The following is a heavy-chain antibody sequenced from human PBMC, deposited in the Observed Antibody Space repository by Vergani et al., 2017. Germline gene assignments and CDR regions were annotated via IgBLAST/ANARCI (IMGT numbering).Heavy chain of an antibody. CDR3: ARRESVPYYYGSGSYTDAFDI. Sequence: QLQLQESGPGLVKPSETLSLTCTVSGGSISSSSYYWGWIRQPPGKGLEWIGSIYYSGSAYYNPSLKSRVTISVDTSKNQFSLKLSSVTAADTAVYYCARRESVPYYYGSGSYTDAFDIWGQGTMVTVSS. J-gene: IGHJ3*02. CDR2: IYYSGSA. CDR1: GGSISSSSYY. V-gene: IGHV4-39*01. D-gene: IGHD3-10*01.